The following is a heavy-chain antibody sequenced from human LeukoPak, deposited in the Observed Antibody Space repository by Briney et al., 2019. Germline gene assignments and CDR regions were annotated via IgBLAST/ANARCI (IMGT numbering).Heavy chain of an antibody. J-gene: IGHJ4*02. V-gene: IGHV1-46*01. CDR2: INHTGNST. CDR3: AREESGGYFDY. D-gene: IGHD2-8*02. Sequence: EPSVNVSCKASGYXFTXXXXXXVXXAAXQXXEXMGLINHTGNSTNYEQKFRGRVNMTRHTSTTTVYMELSSPRSADTAVYYCAREESGGYFDYWGQGTLVTVSS. CDR1: GYXFTXXX.